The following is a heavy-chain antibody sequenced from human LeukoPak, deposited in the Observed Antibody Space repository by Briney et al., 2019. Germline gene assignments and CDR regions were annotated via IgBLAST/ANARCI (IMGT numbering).Heavy chain of an antibody. CDR3: ARDSGPRGPLLDY. D-gene: IGHD3-10*01. J-gene: IGHJ4*02. V-gene: IGHV1-2*02. CDR1: GYTFTGYY. CDR2: INPNSGGT. Sequence: ASVKVSCKASGYTFTGYYMHWVRQAPGQGLEWMGWINPNSGGTNYAQQFQGRVTMTRDTSISTAYMELSRLRSDDTAVYYCARDSGPRGPLLDYWGQGTLVTVSS.